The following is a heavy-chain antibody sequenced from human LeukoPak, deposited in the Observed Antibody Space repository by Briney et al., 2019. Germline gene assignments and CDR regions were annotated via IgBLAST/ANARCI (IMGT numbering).Heavy chain of an antibody. Sequence: GGSLRLSCAASGFTVSSNYMSWVRQAPGKGLEWVSVIYSGGSTYYADSVKGRFTISRDNYKNTLHLQMNSLRAEDTAVYYCALGSGSRYYFDYWGQGTLVTVSS. V-gene: IGHV3-66*01. CDR2: IYSGGST. CDR1: GFTVSSNY. J-gene: IGHJ4*02. D-gene: IGHD3-10*01. CDR3: ALGSGSRYYFDY.